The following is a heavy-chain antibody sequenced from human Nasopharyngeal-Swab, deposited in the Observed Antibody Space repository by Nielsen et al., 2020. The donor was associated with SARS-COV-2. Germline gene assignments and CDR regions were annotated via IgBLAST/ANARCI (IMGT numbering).Heavy chain of an antibody. CDR2: INNNERT. CDR3: ARAGRVGDAYTGLDV. Sequence: SETLSLTCPVSGGSFNGFYWNWIRKAPGKGLEWIGEINNNERTNYNPSLKSRVTMSVDTSTNQVSLKLNSLTATDTAVYYCARAGRVGDAYTGLDVWGQGTTVTVSS. CDR1: GGSFNGFY. V-gene: IGHV4-34*01. D-gene: IGHD5-24*01. J-gene: IGHJ6*02.